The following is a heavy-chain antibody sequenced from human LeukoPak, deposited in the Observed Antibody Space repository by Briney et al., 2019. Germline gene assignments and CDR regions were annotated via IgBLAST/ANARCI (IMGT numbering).Heavy chain of an antibody. D-gene: IGHD3-3*01. J-gene: IGHJ6*02. CDR2: INCNSSSI. Sequence: PGRSLRLSCAASGFTFGDYAMHWVRQAPGKGLEWVSGINCNSSSIGYADSVKGRFTISRDHAKNSLYLQMDSLRAEDTALYYCAKDSLICEVVTQWGGMDGWGQGTTVTVSS. V-gene: IGHV3-9*01. CDR3: AKDSLICEVVTQWGGMDG. CDR1: GFTFGDYA.